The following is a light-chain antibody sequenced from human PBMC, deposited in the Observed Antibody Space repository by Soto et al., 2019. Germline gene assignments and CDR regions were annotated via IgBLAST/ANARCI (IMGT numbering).Light chain of an antibody. J-gene: IGKJ2*01. CDR1: ERVATSY. V-gene: IGKV3-20*01. CDR3: QQYGRSPLDT. Sequence: PGDSATLSCRASERVATSYFAWYQQRRGQAPTLLIYDTSTRATGVPDRFTGSGSGTEFTLTISSVEPEDFAVYYCQQYGRSPLDTFGQGTQLEI. CDR2: DTS.